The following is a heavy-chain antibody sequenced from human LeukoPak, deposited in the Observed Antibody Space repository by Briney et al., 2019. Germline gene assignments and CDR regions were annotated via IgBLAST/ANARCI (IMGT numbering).Heavy chain of an antibody. D-gene: IGHD3-10*01. CDR3: TSVLGYYGSGSYYSPRDY. CDR2: IRSKANSYAT. J-gene: IGHJ4*02. Sequence: PGGSLRLSCVASGFTFSGSAMHWVRQASGKGLEWVGRIRSKANSYATAYAASVKGRFTISRDDSKNTAYLQMNSLKTEDTAVYYCTSVLGYYGSGSYYSPRDYWGQGTLVTVSS. V-gene: IGHV3-73*01. CDR1: GFTFSGSA.